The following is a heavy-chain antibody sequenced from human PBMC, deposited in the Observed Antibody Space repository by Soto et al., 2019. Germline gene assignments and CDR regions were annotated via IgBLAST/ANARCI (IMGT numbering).Heavy chain of an antibody. CDR3: TRDAYYDFWSGYSAYYYYYMDV. J-gene: IGHJ6*03. V-gene: IGHV3-74*01. D-gene: IGHD3-3*01. CDR2: INGDGSST. Sequence: EVQLVESGGGLVQPGGSLRPSCAASGFTFSSYWMHWVRQAPGKGLVWVSRINGDGSSTTHADSVRGRFTISRDNTKNTLYLQMNSLRAEDTAVYYCTRDAYYDFWSGYSAYYYYYMDVWGKGTTVTVSS. CDR1: GFTFSSYW.